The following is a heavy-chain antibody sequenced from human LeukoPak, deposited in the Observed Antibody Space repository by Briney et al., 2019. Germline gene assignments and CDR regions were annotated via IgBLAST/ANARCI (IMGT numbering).Heavy chain of an antibody. Sequence: PGGSLRLSCAASGFTFSSSAMSWVRQAPGKGLEWVSAISNNGGYTYYADSVQGRFTISRDNSKSTLCLQMNSLRAEDTAVYYCAKGQYYTFWSGYPGDYWGQGTLVTVSS. CDR3: AKGQYYTFWSGYPGDY. D-gene: IGHD3-3*01. CDR1: GFTFSSSA. V-gene: IGHV3-23*01. CDR2: ISNNGGYT. J-gene: IGHJ4*02.